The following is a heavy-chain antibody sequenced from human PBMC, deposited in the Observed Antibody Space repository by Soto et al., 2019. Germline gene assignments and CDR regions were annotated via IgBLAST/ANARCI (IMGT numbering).Heavy chain of an antibody. CDR1: GYTFTSYA. D-gene: IGHD5-12*01. V-gene: IGHV1-3*01. Sequence: ASVKVSCKASGYTFTSYAMHWVRQAPGQRLEWMEWINAGNGNTKYSQKFQGRVTITRDTSASTAYMELSSLRSEDTAVYYCARGLATILGVSRRKEFDYWGQGTLVTV. CDR2: INAGNGNT. J-gene: IGHJ4*02. CDR3: ARGLATILGVSRRKEFDY.